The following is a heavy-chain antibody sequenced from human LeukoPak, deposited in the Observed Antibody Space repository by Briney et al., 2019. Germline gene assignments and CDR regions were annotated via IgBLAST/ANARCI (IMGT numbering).Heavy chain of an antibody. D-gene: IGHD3-3*01. CDR2: IYYGGST. CDR1: GGSISSSSYY. CDR3: ARGITIFGVVIEDWFDP. V-gene: IGHV4-39*01. J-gene: IGHJ5*02. Sequence: PSETLSLTGTVSGGSISSSSYYWGWIRQPPGKGLEWIGSIYYGGSTYYNPSLKCRVTISVDTSKNQFSLKLSSVTAADTAVYYCARGITIFGVVIEDWFDPWGQGTLVTVSS.